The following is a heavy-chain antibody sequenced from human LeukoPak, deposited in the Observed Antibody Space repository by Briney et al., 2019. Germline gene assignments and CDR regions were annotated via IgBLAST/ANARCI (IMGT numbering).Heavy chain of an antibody. Sequence: SETLSLTCTVSGGSISSYYWSWIRQPPGKGLEWIGYIYYSGSTNYNPYSGSTNYNPSLKSRVTISVDASKNQFSLQLFSVTAADTAVYYCARGPYCTGGRCYFSRFDYWGQGTLVIVSS. CDR3: ARGPYCTGGRCYFSRFDY. V-gene: IGHV4-59*08. D-gene: IGHD2-15*01. CDR1: GGSISSYY. J-gene: IGHJ4*02. CDR2: IYYSGSTNYNPYSGST.